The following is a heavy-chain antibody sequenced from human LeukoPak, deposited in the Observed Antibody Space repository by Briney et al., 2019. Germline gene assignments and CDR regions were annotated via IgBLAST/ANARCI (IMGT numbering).Heavy chain of an antibody. CDR2: ISYDGSKK. Sequence: GRSLRLSCAASGFTFSSYAMHWVRQAPGKGLEWVAVISYDGSKKYYADSVKGRFTISRDNSKNTLYLQMNSLRAEDTAVYYCASQYYYDSSGYYPLDYWGQGTLVTVSS. CDR3: ASQYYYDSSGYYPLDY. J-gene: IGHJ4*02. CDR1: GFTFSSYA. D-gene: IGHD3-22*01. V-gene: IGHV3-30-3*01.